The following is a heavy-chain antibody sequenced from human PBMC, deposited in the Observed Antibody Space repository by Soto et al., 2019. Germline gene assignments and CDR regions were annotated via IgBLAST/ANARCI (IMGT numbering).Heavy chain of an antibody. V-gene: IGHV3-73*01. Sequence: EVQLVESGGGLVQPGGSLKLSCAASGFTFSGSAMHWVRQASGKGLEWVGRIRSKANSYATAYAASVKGRFTISRDDSKNTAYLQMNSLKTEDTAVYYCTVHREDIVLGYYYGMDVWGQGTTVTVSS. J-gene: IGHJ6*02. D-gene: IGHD2-2*01. CDR2: IRSKANSYAT. CDR1: GFTFSGSA. CDR3: TVHREDIVLGYYYGMDV.